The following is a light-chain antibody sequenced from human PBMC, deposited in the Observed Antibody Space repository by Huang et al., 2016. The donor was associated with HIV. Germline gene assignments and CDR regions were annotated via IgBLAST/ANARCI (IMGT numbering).Light chain of an antibody. V-gene: IGKV3-15*01. J-gene: IGKJ1*01. CDR2: GAS. Sequence: EIVMTQSLATLSVCPGERATLACRASQTVNSNLAWYQHKPGHGPRLLIYGASTRATVVPARFSGSGSGTKFTLTISSLQSEDFAVYYCQQYNNWLAFGQGTKVEIK. CDR3: QQYNNWLA. CDR1: QTVNSN.